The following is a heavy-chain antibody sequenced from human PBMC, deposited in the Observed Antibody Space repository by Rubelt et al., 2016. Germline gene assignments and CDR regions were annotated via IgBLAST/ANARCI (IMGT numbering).Heavy chain of an antibody. V-gene: IGHV4-34*01. CDR2: INHSGST. CDR1: GGSFSGYY. D-gene: IGHD6-13*01. J-gene: IGHJ6*02. CDR3: ARGRRGSSSWLGRDYYGMDV. Sequence: QVQLQQWGAGLLKPSETLSLTCAVYGGSFSGYYWSWIRQPPGKGLEWIGEINHSGSTTYNPSLKSRVTISGVTCSIQFSLKWSSGTAADTAVYYCARGRRGSSSWLGRDYYGMDVWGQGTTVTVSS.